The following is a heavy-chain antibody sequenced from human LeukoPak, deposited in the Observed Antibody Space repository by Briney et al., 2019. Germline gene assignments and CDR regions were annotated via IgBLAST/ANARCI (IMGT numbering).Heavy chain of an antibody. V-gene: IGHV4-34*01. CDR3: AREAATELKIDY. D-gene: IGHD6-25*01. Sequence: SETLSLTCAVYGGSFSGYYWSWIRQPPGKGLEWIGEINHSGSTNYNPSLKSRVTISVDTSKNQFSLKLSSVTAADTAVYYCAREAATELKIDYWGQGTLVTVSS. J-gene: IGHJ4*02. CDR1: GGSFSGYY. CDR2: INHSGST.